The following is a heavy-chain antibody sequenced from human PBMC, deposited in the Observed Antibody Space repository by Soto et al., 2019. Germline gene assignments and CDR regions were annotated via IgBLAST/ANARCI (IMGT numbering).Heavy chain of an antibody. D-gene: IGHD6-13*01. CDR3: ALGSWSGETFDI. CDR2: IIPMLAIT. Sequence: QVQLVQSGAEVKKPGSSVEVSCKASGGTFNVYTIIWVRQAPGQGLEWMGRIIPMLAITNYAQRFQGRVTLTADTSTTTAYMELSSLTSEDTAVYYCALGSWSGETFDIWGQGTVVTVSS. CDR1: GGTFNVYT. J-gene: IGHJ3*02. V-gene: IGHV1-69*02.